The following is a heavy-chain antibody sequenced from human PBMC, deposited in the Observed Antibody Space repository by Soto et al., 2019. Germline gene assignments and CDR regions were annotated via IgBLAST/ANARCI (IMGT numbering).Heavy chain of an antibody. V-gene: IGHV1-69*12. J-gene: IGHJ6*02. CDR3: ASAYGMDV. Sequence: QVKLVQSGAGGKKPGSSVRVSCRAPEASLRTYDISWVRKAPGQGLEWMGGIIPIFGTATYAQKFQGRVTITADESTCTAYMELSSLRSEDTAVYYCASAYGMDVWGQGTTVTVSS. CDR1: EASLRTYD. CDR2: IIPIFGTA.